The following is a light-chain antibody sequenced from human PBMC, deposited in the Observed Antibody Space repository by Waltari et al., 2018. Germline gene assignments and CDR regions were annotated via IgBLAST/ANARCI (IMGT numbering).Light chain of an antibody. V-gene: IGKV3-11*01. Sequence: EIVLTQSPAILSFSPGERATLSCRASQSVGTYLAWYQQRPGQSPRLLIYDASYRATGITGRFSGSGSETDFTLTISSLQPEDFAVYYCQQRRSWPLTFGGGTRVQI. J-gene: IGKJ4*01. CDR3: QQRRSWPLT. CDR1: QSVGTY. CDR2: DAS.